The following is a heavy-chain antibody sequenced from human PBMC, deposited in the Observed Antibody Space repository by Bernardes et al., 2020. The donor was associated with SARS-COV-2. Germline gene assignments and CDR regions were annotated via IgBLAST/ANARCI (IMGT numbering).Heavy chain of an antibody. CDR1: GFTFSSDS. D-gene: IGHD3-16*01. J-gene: IGHJ3*02. Sequence: LRLSCAVSGFTFSSDSMNWVRQAPGKGLEWVSSISGGGTYIYYTDSVKGRFTISRDNAKNSLYLQMNSLRVEDTALYYCARDRGSSDAFDIWGQGTTVTVSS. V-gene: IGHV3-21*01. CDR3: ARDRGSSDAFDI. CDR2: ISGGGTYI.